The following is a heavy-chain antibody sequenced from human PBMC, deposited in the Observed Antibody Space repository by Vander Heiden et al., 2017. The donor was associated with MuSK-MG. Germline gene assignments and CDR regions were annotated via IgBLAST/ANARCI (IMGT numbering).Heavy chain of an antibody. D-gene: IGHD6-19*01. CDR1: GFAVSSSY. V-gene: IGHV3-66*01. CDR3: ARDHTSGWYCFD. CDR2: LYTRGET. Sequence: EVQLVESGGGLVQPGGSLRLSCAASGFAVSSSYMSWVRQAPGRGLEWVSLLYTRGETYYADSVKGRFTISRDKSRNTLYLQMNNLRADDTAMDDCARDHTSGWYCFDWGQGTMGTVSS. J-gene: IGHJ3*01.